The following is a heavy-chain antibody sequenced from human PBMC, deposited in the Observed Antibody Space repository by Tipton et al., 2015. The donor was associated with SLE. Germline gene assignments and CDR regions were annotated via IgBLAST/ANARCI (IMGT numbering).Heavy chain of an antibody. J-gene: IGHJ4*02. CDR3: TRTVGSIVARQCDY. D-gene: IGHD6-6*01. CDR2: IRSKTYGGTT. V-gene: IGHV3-49*04. CDR1: GFTFGDYA. Sequence: SLRLSCTASGFTFGDYAFSWVLQAPGKGMEWVGFIRSKTYGGTTEYAASVKGRFTISRDDSKSIAYVQMNSLKTEDTAVYYCTRTVGSIVARQCDYWGQGTLVTVSS.